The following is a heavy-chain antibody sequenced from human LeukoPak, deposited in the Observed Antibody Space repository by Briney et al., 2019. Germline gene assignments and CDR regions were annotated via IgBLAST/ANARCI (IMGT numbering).Heavy chain of an antibody. CDR3: AKDRVFELWFEEASPYYFDY. CDR1: GFTFSSYA. CDR2: ISYDGSNK. Sequence: GGSLRLSCAASGFTFSSYAMHWVRQAPGKGLEWVAVISYDGSNKYYADSVKGRFTISRDNSKNTLYLQMNSLRAEDTAVYYCAKDRVFELWFEEASPYYFDYWGQGTLVTVSS. V-gene: IGHV3-30*04. D-gene: IGHD3-10*01. J-gene: IGHJ4*02.